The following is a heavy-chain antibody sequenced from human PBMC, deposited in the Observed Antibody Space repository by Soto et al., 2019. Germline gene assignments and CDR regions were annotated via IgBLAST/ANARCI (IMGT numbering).Heavy chain of an antibody. CDR3: ARSWVTGKGGIDV. CDR2: INGYTGNT. CDR1: GYTFTSYG. V-gene: IGHV1-18*01. D-gene: IGHD3-16*01. Sequence: ASVKVSCKASGYTFTSYGLIWVRQAPGQGLEWMGWINGYTGNTNYAQKFQGRVTMTTDTSTNTAYLDLWTLISDDTAVYYCARSWVTGKGGIDVWGQGTTVTVSS. J-gene: IGHJ6*02.